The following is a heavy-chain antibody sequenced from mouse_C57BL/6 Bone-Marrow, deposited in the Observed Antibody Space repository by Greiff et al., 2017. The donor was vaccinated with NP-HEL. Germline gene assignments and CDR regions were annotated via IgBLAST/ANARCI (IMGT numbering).Heavy chain of an antibody. Sequence: VQLQESGAELVRPGTSVKVSCKASGYAFTNYLIEWVKQRPGQGLEWIGVINPGSGGTKYNEKFKGKATLTADKSSSTAYKQLSSLTSEDSAVYFCARMDLTYYAMDYWGQGTSVTVSS. CDR1: GYAFTNYL. J-gene: IGHJ4*01. CDR3: ARMDLTYYAMDY. CDR2: INPGSGGT. D-gene: IGHD4-1*01. V-gene: IGHV1-54*01.